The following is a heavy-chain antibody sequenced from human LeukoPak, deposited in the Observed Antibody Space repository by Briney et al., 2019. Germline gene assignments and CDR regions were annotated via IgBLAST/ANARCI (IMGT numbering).Heavy chain of an antibody. Sequence: GGSMRLSCATSGFTIGKSDMAWVRQAPGKGLEWVSIVYTGGRTFHADSVKGRFTMSRDQSKNTVGLQMNSLRSEDTALYYCARGSMPGTGLPFDYWGQGTQVSVSS. CDR3: ARGSMPGTGLPFDY. D-gene: IGHD3-9*01. CDR1: GFTIGKSD. CDR2: VYTGGRT. J-gene: IGHJ4*02. V-gene: IGHV3-53*05.